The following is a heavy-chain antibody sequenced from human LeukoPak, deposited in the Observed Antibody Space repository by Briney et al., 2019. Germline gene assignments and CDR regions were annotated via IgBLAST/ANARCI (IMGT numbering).Heavy chain of an antibody. Sequence: SETLSLTCAVYGGSFSGYYWSWIRQPPGKGLEWIGEINHSGSTNYNPSLKSRVTISVDTSKNQFSLKLSSVTAADTAVYYCARGFRDSSSWSNFDYWGQGTTVTVSS. CDR3: ARGFRDSSSWSNFDY. D-gene: IGHD6-13*01. CDR1: GGSFSGYY. CDR2: INHSGST. J-gene: IGHJ4*03. V-gene: IGHV4-34*01.